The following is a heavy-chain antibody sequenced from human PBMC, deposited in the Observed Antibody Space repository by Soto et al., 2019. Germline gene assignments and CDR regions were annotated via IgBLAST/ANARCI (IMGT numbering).Heavy chain of an antibody. Sequence: ASVKFSCKTSGYPFTDYFIHWVRHAPGQGLEWMGIISLYHHSTSYAQKFQGRLTVTADTSTTTVYMDLSSLTSEDSAVYWCARELYSCGGDCPYYMDYWGQGTLVTVSS. CDR2: ISLYHHST. V-gene: IGHV1-46*01. CDR3: ARELYSCGGDCPYYMDY. J-gene: IGHJ4*02. CDR1: GYPFTDYF. D-gene: IGHD2-21*02.